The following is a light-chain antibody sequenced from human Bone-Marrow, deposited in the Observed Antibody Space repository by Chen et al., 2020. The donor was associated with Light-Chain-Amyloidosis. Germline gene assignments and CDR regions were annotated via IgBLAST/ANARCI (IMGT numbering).Light chain of an antibody. J-gene: IGLJ3*02. CDR2: VVT. CDR1: SSDVGTYNL. CDR3: CSYFVLTASLV. Sequence: QSALTQPASVSGSPGQSITISCTGTSSDVGTYNLVSWYQQRPGQAPKLLIFVVTKRPSGISYLFSGSQSGSTTSLSIYGLHAGGAGDCYCCSYFVLTASLVFGRGTQVTFL. V-gene: IGLV2-23*02.